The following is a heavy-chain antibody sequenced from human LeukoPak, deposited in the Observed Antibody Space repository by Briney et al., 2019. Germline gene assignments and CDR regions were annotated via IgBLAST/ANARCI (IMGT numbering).Heavy chain of an antibody. Sequence: GGSLRLSCAASGFTFSSYDMTWVRQAPGRGLEWVSSIRPSGDNTYYGDSVKGRFTISRDNSKNTLYLQMNSLRAEDTAVYYCAKYVHIVVVTAIDFDYWGQGTLVTVSS. CDR2: IRPSGDNT. J-gene: IGHJ4*02. CDR1: GFTFSSYD. V-gene: IGHV3-23*01. D-gene: IGHD2-21*02. CDR3: AKYVHIVVVTAIDFDY.